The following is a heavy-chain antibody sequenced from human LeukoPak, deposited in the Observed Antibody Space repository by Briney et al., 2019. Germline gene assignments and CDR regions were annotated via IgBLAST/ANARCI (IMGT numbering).Heavy chain of an antibody. CDR1: GGSVSSGSYY. V-gene: IGHV4-61*01. D-gene: IGHD3-22*01. CDR2: IYYTGST. CDR3: ATYYDRSGYKLDY. Sequence: SETLSLTCTVSGGSVSSGSYYWSWIRQPPGKGLEWIGYIYYTGSTDYNPSLKSRVAISVDTSKNQFSLKLSSVTAADTAIYYCATYYDRSGYKLDYWGQGTLVTVSS. J-gene: IGHJ4*02.